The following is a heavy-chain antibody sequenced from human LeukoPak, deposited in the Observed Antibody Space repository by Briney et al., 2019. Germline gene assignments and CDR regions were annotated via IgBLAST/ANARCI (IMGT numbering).Heavy chain of an antibody. CDR3: AKGPGLSVAGLDY. D-gene: IGHD6-19*01. CDR1: GFTFSSYA. J-gene: IGHJ4*02. CDR2: ISGSGGST. Sequence: GGSLRLSCAASGFTFSSYAMSWVRQAPGEGLEWVAAISGSGGSTYYADSVKGRFTISRDNSKNTLCLQMNSLRGEDTAVYYCAKGPGLSVAGLDYWGQGTLVSVSS. V-gene: IGHV3-23*01.